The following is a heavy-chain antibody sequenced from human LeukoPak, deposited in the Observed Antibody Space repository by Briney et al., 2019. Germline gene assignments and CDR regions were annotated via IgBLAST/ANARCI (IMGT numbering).Heavy chain of an antibody. J-gene: IGHJ6*04. CDR3: AELGITMTGGA. D-gene: IGHD3-10*02. CDR2: ISSSGSTI. Sequence: GGSLRLSCAASGFTFSSYEMNWVRQAPGKGLEWVSYISSSGSTIYYADSVKGRFTISRDNAKNSLYLQMNSLRAEDTAVYYCAELGITMTGGAWGKGPTVTIPS. CDR1: GFTFSSYE. V-gene: IGHV3-48*03.